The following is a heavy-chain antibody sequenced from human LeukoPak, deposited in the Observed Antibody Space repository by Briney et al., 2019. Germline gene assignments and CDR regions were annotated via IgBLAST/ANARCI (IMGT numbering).Heavy chain of an antibody. Sequence: ASVKVSCKASGYTFTGYYMHWVRQAPGQGLEWMGWINPNSGGTNYAQKFQGRVTMTRDTSISTPYMELSRLRSDDTAVYYCARDKDTAMPDYDYWGQGTLVTVSS. CDR1: GYTFTGYY. CDR2: INPNSGGT. J-gene: IGHJ4*02. CDR3: ARDKDTAMPDYDY. D-gene: IGHD5-18*01. V-gene: IGHV1-2*02.